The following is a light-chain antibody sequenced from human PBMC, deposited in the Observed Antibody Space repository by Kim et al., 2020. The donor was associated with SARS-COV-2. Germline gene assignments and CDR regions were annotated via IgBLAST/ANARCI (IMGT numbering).Light chain of an antibody. CDR3: QQFDILPLT. CDR2: DAS. Sequence: DIQMTQSPSSLSASVGDRVTITCQASQDISNYLIWYQQKTGRAPSLLIYDASKLETGVPSRFSGSGSGTDFTLTISSLQPDDVATYYCQQFDILPLTFGGGTKVDIK. V-gene: IGKV1-33*01. CDR1: QDISNY. J-gene: IGKJ4*01.